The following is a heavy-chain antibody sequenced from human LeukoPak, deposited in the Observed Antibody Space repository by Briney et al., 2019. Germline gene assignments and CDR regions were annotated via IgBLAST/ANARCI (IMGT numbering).Heavy chain of an antibody. J-gene: IGHJ6*03. Sequence: GGSLRLSCAASGLTFRSYAMTWVRQAPGKGLEWVSSISGSGTTTYFADSVKGRFTISRDNSKGSLYLQMNSLRAEDTAVYYCAKAGGDAYYYYYMDVGGKGTTVTVSS. CDR2: ISGSGTTT. V-gene: IGHV3-23*01. CDR1: GLTFRSYA. D-gene: IGHD2-21*01. CDR3: AKAGGDAYYYYYMDV.